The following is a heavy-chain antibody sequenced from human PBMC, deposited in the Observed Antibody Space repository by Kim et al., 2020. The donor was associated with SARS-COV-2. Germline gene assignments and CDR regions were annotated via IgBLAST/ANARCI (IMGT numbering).Heavy chain of an antibody. CDR2: IVGDGSDT. D-gene: IGHD5-18*01. Sequence: GGSLRLSCTASGLSFSSVWMHWVRQIPGKGLVWVSRIVGDGSDTIYSDSVKGRFTISRDNAKNTLYLQMSSLRAEDSAVYYCATGYISAYGYWGQGTLVTLSS. CDR3: ATGYISAYGY. CDR1: GLSFSSVW. V-gene: IGHV3-74*01. J-gene: IGHJ4*02.